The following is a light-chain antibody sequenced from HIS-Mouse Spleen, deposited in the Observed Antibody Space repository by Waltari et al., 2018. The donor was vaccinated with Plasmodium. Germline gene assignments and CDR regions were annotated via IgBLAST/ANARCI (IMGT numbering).Light chain of an antibody. CDR1: SSNLGNNA. V-gene: IGLV1-36*01. CDR3: AAWDDSLNGWV. Sequence: QSVLTQPPSVSEAPRQRVTISCSGRSSNLGNNAVNWYQQPPGKAPKLLIYYDDLLPSGVSDRFSGSKSGTSASLAISGLQSEDEADYYCAAWDDSLNGWVFGGGTKLTVL. J-gene: IGLJ3*02. CDR2: YDD.